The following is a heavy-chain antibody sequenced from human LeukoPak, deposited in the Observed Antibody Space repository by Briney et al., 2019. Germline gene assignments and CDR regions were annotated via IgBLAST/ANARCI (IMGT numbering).Heavy chain of an antibody. V-gene: IGHV3-66*01. J-gene: IGHJ4*02. D-gene: IGHD3-10*01. Sequence: GGSLRLSCAASGFTFDDYAMHWVRQAPGKGLEWVSVIYSGGSTYYADSVKGRFTISRDNSKNTLYLQMNSLRAEDTAVYYCARVPYYGSGYFFDYWGQGTLVTVSS. CDR2: IYSGGST. CDR3: ARVPYYGSGYFFDY. CDR1: GFTFDDYA.